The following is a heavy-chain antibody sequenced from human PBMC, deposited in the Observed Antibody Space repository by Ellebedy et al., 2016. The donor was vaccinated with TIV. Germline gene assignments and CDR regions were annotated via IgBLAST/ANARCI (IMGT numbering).Heavy chain of an antibody. CDR1: GASINSYY. Sequence: MPSETLSLTCSISGASINSYYWHWIRQPPGKGLEWIGYISHSEVTFYNPSLKSRVTMSPDTSKNQFSLKLTSVTAGDTAVYYCARGNTLLRDESKGSRLDPWGQGILVTVSS. J-gene: IGHJ5*02. CDR2: ISHSEVT. CDR3: ARGNTLLRDESKGSRLDP. V-gene: IGHV4-59*01. D-gene: IGHD3-10*01.